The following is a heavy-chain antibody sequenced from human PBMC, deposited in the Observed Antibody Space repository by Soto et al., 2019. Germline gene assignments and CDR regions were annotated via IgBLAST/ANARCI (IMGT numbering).Heavy chain of an antibody. J-gene: IGHJ5*02. V-gene: IGHV3-48*01. CDR1: GFTFSSYS. D-gene: IGHD4-17*01. CDR3: ARIRTTTTDYGDYNWFEP. Sequence: EVQLVESGGGLVQPGGSLRLSCAASGFTFSSYSMNWVRQAPGKGLEWVSYISSSSSTIYYADSVKGRFTISRDNANNSLYLQMNSLRAEDTAVYYCARIRTTTTDYGDYNWFEPWGQGTLVTVSS. CDR2: ISSSSSTI.